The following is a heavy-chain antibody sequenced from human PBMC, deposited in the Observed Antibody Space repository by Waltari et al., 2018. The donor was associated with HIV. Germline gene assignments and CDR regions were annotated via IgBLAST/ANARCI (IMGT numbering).Heavy chain of an antibody. J-gene: IGHJ6*02. CDR3: ARDSYSSTLPSGYYYGMDV. D-gene: IGHD6-13*01. V-gene: IGHV4-38-2*02. Sequence: QVQLQESGPGLVKPSETLSLTCAVSGYSISSGYYWGWIRQPPGKGLEWIGSIYHSGSTYYNPSLKSRVTISVDTSKNQFSLKLSSVTAADTAVYYCARDSYSSTLPSGYYYGMDVWGQGTTVTVSS. CDR2: IYHSGST. CDR1: GYSISSGYY.